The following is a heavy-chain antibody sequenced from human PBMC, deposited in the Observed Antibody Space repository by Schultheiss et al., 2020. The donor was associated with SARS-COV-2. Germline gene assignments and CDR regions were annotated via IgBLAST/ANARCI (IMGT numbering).Heavy chain of an antibody. CDR3: ARGQLPSSYDFWSGYFLSD. D-gene: IGHD3-3*01. Sequence: GESLKISCAASGFTFSSYGMHWVRQAPGKGLEWVAVIWYDGSNKYYADSVKGRFTISRDNSKNTLYLQMNSLRAEDTAVYYCARGQLPSSYDFWSGYFLSDWGQGTLVTVSS. CDR1: GFTFSSYG. V-gene: IGHV3-33*01. CDR2: IWYDGSNK. J-gene: IGHJ4*02.